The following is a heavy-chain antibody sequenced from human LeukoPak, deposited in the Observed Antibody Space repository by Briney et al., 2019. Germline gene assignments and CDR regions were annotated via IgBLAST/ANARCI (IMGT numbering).Heavy chain of an antibody. J-gene: IGHJ4*02. CDR2: IIPIFGTA. CDR3: ARDVDQWLVRGYYFDY. V-gene: IGHV1-69*13. CDR1: GGTFSSYA. D-gene: IGHD6-19*01. Sequence: SVKVSCKASGGTFSSYAISWVRQAPGQGLEWMGGIIPIFGTANYAQKFQGRVTITADESTSTAYMELSSLRSEDTAVYYCARDVDQWLVRGYYFDYWGQGTLVTVSS.